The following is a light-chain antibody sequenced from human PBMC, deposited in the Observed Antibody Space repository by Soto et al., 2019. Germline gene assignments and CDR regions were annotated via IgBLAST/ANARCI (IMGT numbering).Light chain of an antibody. V-gene: IGLV2-14*01. Sequence: QAVVTQPASVSGSPGQSITISCTGTSSDVGGYNYVSWYQQHPGKAPKLMIYDVNYRPSGVSNRFSGSKSGNTASLTISGLQAEDEADYYCTSYTSSYTRVFGGGTKLTVL. CDR1: SSDVGGYNY. CDR3: TSYTSSYTRV. CDR2: DVN. J-gene: IGLJ2*01.